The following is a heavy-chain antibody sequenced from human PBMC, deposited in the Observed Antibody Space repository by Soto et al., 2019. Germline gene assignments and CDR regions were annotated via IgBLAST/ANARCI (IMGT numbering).Heavy chain of an antibody. Sequence: ASLKVSFKASGYAFRNYGSTLFRHSPGQWLELMAWISPYNGNTNYAQDLQGRVTMTTDTSTSTAYMELRSLTSEDTAMYYCARDLVSGSAFWSDYNGGYFDYWGQANMVNVSS. D-gene: IGHD3-3*01. J-gene: IGHJ4*02. CDR1: GYAFRNYG. CDR2: ISPYNGNT. V-gene: IGHV1-18*01. CDR3: ARDLVSGSAFWSDYNGGYFDY.